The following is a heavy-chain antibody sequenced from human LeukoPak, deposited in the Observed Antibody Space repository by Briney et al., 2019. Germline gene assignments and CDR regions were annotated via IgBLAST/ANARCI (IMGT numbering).Heavy chain of an antibody. D-gene: IGHD1-26*01. Sequence: PGGSLRLSCAASGFTFSSYAMSWVRQAPGKGLEWIGEINHSGSTNYNPSLKSRVTISVDTSKNQFSLKLSSVTAADTAVYYCARLSGSYYLPFDYWGQGTLVTVSS. CDR3: ARLSGSYYLPFDY. CDR1: GFTFSSYA. J-gene: IGHJ4*02. V-gene: IGHV4-34*01. CDR2: INHSGST.